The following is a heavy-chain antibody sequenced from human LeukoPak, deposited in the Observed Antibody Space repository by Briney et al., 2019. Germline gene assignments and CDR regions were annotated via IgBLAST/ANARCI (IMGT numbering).Heavy chain of an antibody. D-gene: IGHD4-11*01. V-gene: IGHV3-15*01. J-gene: IGHJ4*02. Sequence: PGGSLRLSCAASGFTFSNAWMSSVRQAPVQGLEWVCRFKSKTDGGTTDYDAPVKGRFTMSGDDSKNTVYLQMNSLITEDTAVYYCTTFGIGNYDERFDYWGQGTQVTVSS. CDR3: TTFGIGNYDERFDY. CDR2: FKSKTDGGTT. CDR1: GFTFSNAW.